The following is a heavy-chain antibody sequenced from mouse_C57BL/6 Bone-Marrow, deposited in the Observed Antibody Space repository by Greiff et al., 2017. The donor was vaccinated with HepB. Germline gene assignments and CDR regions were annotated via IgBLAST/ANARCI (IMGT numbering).Heavy chain of an antibody. J-gene: IGHJ2*01. V-gene: IGHV1-87*01. CDR1: GYTFTSYW. D-gene: IGHD1-1*01. Sequence: VMLVESGAELARPGASVKLSCKASGYTFTSYWMQWVKQRPGQGLEWIGAIYPGDGDTRYTQKFKGKATLTADKSSSTAYMQLSSLASEYSAVYYCASTRSCDYWGQGTTLTVSS. CDR3: ASTRSCDY. CDR2: IYPGDGDT.